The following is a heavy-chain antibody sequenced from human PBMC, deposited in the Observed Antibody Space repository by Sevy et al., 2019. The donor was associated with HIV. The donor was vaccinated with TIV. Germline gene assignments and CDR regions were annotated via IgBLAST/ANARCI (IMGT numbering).Heavy chain of an antibody. Sequence: GGSLRLSCAASGFSVNSNYMTWVRQAPGKGLEGVSVIYSDETTYHADSVKDRFTISRDNSKNMLYLQMSSLRAEDTAIYYCARGKNGYGYALNYWGQGTLVTVSS. V-gene: IGHV3-66*01. J-gene: IGHJ4*02. CDR1: GFSVNSNY. CDR3: ARGKNGYGYALNY. D-gene: IGHD5-18*01. CDR2: IYSDETT.